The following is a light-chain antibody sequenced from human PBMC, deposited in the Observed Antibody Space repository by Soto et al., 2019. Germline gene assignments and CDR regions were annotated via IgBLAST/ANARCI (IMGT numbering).Light chain of an antibody. CDR2: GAS. CDR3: HQYGSSPFT. CDR1: QSVSSFY. V-gene: IGKV3-20*01. J-gene: IGKJ3*01. Sequence: IVLTQSPGTLSLSPGERATLSCRASQSVSSFYLAWYQQKPGQAPRLLIYGASSRATGIPDRFSGSGSGTDFTLTISRLEPEDFAVYYCHQYGSSPFTFGPGTKVDIK.